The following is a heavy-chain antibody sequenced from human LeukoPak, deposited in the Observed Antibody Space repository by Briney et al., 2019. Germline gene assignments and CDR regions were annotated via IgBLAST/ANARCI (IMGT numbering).Heavy chain of an antibody. V-gene: IGHV1-69*13. CDR2: IIPIFGTA. D-gene: IGHD2-2*01. Sequence: GASVKVSCKSSGGTFSIYAMSWVRQAPGQGLEWMGGIIPIFGTASFAQKLQGRVTITADESTGTAYMELSSLRSEDTAVYYCARVVTPRYCSTPSCYWKGWFDPWGQGTLVTVSS. CDR3: ARVVTPRYCSTPSCYWKGWFDP. CDR1: GGTFSIYA. J-gene: IGHJ5*02.